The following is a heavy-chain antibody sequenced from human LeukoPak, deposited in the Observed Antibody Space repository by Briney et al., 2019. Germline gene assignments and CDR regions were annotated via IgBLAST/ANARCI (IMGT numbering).Heavy chain of an antibody. CDR3: ARFPPGIAVAGHNDY. CDR2: MYYRGST. Sequence: PSETLSLTCTVSGASISSGAYYWSWVRQPPGKGLEWIGYMYYRGSTNYNPSLKSRVIISVDASKNQFSLKLSSVTSADTAVYYCARFPPGIAVAGHNDYWGQGTLVTASS. D-gene: IGHD6-19*01. CDR1: GASISSGAYY. V-gene: IGHV4-61*08. J-gene: IGHJ4*02.